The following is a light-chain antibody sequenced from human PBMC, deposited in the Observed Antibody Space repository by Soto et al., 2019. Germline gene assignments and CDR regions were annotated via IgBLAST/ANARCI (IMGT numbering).Light chain of an antibody. CDR1: QSISSW. V-gene: IGKV1-5*01. J-gene: IGKJ2*01. CDR2: DAS. CDR3: QQYNSYPYT. Sequence: DLQMTQSPSTLSASVGDRVTITCRASQSISSWLAWYQQKPGKAPKLLIYDASSLESGVPSRFNGSGSGTEFTLTISSLQPDAFATYYCQQYNSYPYTFGQGTKLEIK.